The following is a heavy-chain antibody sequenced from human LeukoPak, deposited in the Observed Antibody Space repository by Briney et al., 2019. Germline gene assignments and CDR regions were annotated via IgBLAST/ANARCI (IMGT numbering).Heavy chain of an antibody. CDR1: GYTFTGYY. CDR3: ARELATDSSSWYYFDY. D-gene: IGHD6-13*01. V-gene: IGHV1-2*02. Sequence: GASVKVSCKASGYTFTGYYMHWVRQAPGQGLEWMGWINPNSGGTNYAQKFQGRVTMTRDTSISTAYMELSRLRSDDTAVYYCARELATDSSSWYYFDYWGQGTLVTVSS. CDR2: INPNSGGT. J-gene: IGHJ4*02.